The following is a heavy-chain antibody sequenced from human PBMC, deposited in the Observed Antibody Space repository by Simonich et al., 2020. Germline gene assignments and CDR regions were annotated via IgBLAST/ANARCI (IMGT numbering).Heavy chain of an antibody. D-gene: IGHD7-27*01. CDR2: ISYDGSNK. V-gene: IGHV3-30*07. J-gene: IGHJ3*02. CDR1: GFTFSSYA. CDR3: ARELTGDAFDI. Sequence: QVQLVESGGGVVQPGRSLRLSCAASGFTFSSYAMHWVRQAPGKGLELVAVISYDGSNKYYADSVKGRFTISRDNSKNTLYLQMNSLRAEDTAVYYCARELTGDAFDIWGQGTMVTVSS.